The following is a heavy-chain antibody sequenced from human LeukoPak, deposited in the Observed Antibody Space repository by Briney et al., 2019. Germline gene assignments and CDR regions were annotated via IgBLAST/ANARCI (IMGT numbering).Heavy chain of an antibody. V-gene: IGHV4-59*01. CDR1: GGSISSYY. Sequence: KSSETLSLTCTVSGGSISSYYWSWIRQPPGKGLEWIGYIYYTGSTNYNSSLKSRVAMSVDTSKNQFSLKLSSVTTADTAVYYCARVLMRGSGSLYAFEIWGQGTMVTVSS. CDR2: IYYTGST. CDR3: ARVLMRGSGSLYAFEI. D-gene: IGHD3-10*01. J-gene: IGHJ3*02.